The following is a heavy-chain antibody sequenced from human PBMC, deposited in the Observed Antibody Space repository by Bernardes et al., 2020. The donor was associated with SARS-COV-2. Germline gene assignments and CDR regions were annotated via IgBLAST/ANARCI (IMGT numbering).Heavy chain of an antibody. Sequence: ASVKVSCKPSGYTFTAYYMHWVRQAPGQGLAWMGWINPSRCITNYAQKFQGRVTMTRDTSITTAYMELRGLKSDDTAVYYCARGPVGTPDFWGQGTLVTVSS. CDR2: INPSRCIT. D-gene: IGHD1-26*01. CDR3: ARGPVGTPDF. J-gene: IGHJ4*02. CDR1: GYTFTAYY. V-gene: IGHV1-2*02.